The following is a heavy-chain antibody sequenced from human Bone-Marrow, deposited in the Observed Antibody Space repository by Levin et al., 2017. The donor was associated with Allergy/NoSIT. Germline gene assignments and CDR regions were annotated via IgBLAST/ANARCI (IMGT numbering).Heavy chain of an antibody. CDR3: TRGGNVRVLEWFST. Sequence: GASVKVSCKASGFTFTSYEIHWVRQAPGQSFEWMGCIHPGNGYTKYSQRFQGRVTFTSDTSADTAYMEVTSLRSEDTAVYYCTRGGNVRVLEWFSTWGQGTLVAVSS. CDR1: GFTFTSYE. D-gene: IGHD3-3*01. CDR2: IHPGNGYT. J-gene: IGHJ5*02. V-gene: IGHV1-3*01.